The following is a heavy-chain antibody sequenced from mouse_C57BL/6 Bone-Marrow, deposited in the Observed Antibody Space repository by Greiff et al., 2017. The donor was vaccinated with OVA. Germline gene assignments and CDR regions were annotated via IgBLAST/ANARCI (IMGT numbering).Heavy chain of an antibody. CDR2: INPNNGGT. J-gene: IGHJ2*01. CDR3: AGRGPYFDY. V-gene: IGHV1-26*01. Sequence: VQLQQSGPELVKPGASVKISCKASGYTFTDYYMNWVKQSPGKSLEWIGDINPNNGGTSYNQKFKGKATLTVDKSSSTAYMELRSLTSEDSAVYYCAGRGPYFDYWGQGTTLTVSS. CDR1: GYTFTDYY.